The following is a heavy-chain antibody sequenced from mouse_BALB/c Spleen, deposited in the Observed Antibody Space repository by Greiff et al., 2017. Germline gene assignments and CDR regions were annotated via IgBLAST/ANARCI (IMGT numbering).Heavy chain of an antibody. Sequence: EVQLVESGGGLVQPGGSLKLSCAASGFTFSSYGMSWVRQTPDKRLELVATINSNGGSTYYPDSVKGRFTISRDNAKNTLYLQMSSLKSEDTAMYYCAREGIYYGNYYYAMDYWGQGTSVTVSS. V-gene: IGHV5-6-3*01. CDR1: GFTFSSYG. J-gene: IGHJ4*01. CDR3: AREGIYYGNYYYAMDY. CDR2: INSNGGST. D-gene: IGHD2-1*01.